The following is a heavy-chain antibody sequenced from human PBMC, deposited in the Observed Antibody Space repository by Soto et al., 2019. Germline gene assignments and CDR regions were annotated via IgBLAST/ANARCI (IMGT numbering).Heavy chain of an antibody. CDR2: IYPGDSDT. D-gene: IGHD2-15*01. CDR3: ALSPGGNAASNWFDP. Sequence: GESLKISCKGSGYRFNRYWIGWVRQMPGKGLEWMGIIYPGDSDTRYSASFQGQVTISADKSISTAYLQWNSLKASDTAMYYCALSPGGNAASNWFDPWGQGTLVTSPQ. J-gene: IGHJ5*02. V-gene: IGHV5-51*01. CDR1: GYRFNRYW.